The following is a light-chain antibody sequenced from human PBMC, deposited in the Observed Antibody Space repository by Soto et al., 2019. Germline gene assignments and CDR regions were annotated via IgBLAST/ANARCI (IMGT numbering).Light chain of an antibody. CDR2: GAS. CDR1: QSVSSTY. Sequence: EIVLTQSPGTLSLSPGERATLSCRASQSVSSTYLAWYQQKPGQAPRLIIYGASRRATGIPDRFSGSGSGTDFTLTISRLEPEDFAVYYCQKYGSLTSSTFGQGTKVEIK. V-gene: IGKV3-20*01. CDR3: QKYGSLTSST. J-gene: IGKJ1*01.